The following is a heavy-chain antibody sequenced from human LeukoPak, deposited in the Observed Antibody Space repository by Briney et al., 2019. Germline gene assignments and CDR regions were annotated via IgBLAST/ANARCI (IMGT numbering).Heavy chain of an antibody. Sequence: PSETLSLTCTVYGGSFSGYYWSWIRQPPGKGLEWIGEINHSGGTNHNPSLKSRVTISVDTSKNQFSLKLSSATAADTAVYYCARDFSDCSSTSCYIYYYYGMDVWGQGTTVTVSS. CDR2: INHSGGT. CDR3: ARDFSDCSSTSCYIYYYYGMDV. J-gene: IGHJ6*02. CDR1: GGSFSGYY. D-gene: IGHD2-2*02. V-gene: IGHV4-34*01.